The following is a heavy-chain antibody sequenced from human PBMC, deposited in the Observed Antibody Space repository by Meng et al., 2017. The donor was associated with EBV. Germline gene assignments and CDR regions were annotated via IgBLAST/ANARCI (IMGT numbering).Heavy chain of an antibody. CDR1: GYAFRNYA. D-gene: IGHD1-1*01. CDR2: INSYSGKA. Sequence: QGERLQVASQVKRPGPSVPVSCMASGYAFRNYAISCIRQGPGQGLEWMGWINSYSGKANFAQGFTGRFVFSLDTPVITDYLQISCLKPEDSAVYYCARGVEENGSHYPFDSWGQGTLVTVSS. V-gene: IGHV7-4-1*02. CDR3: ARGVEENGSHYPFDS. J-gene: IGHJ4*02.